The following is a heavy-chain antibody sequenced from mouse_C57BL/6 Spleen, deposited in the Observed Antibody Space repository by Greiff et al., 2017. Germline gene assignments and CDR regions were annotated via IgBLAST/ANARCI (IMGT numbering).Heavy chain of an antibody. D-gene: IGHD1-1*01. CDR2: IYPGDGDT. J-gene: IGHJ3*01. CDR1: AYAFSSSW. CDR3: ATTVVEGAY. V-gene: IGHV1-82*01. Sequence: QVQLKQSGPELVKPGASVKISCKASAYAFSSSWMNWVKQRPGKGLEWIGRIYPGDGDTNYNGKFKGKATLTADKSSSTAYMQLSSLTSEDSAVYFCATTVVEGAYWGQGTLVTVSA.